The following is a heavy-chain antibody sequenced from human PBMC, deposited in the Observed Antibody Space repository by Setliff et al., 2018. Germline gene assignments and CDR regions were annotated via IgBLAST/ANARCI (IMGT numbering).Heavy chain of an antibody. CDR3: VYFDWSLNDYYCYYMDV. V-gene: IGHV3-49*04. CDR1: GFTFSRYW. CDR2: IRSKAYGGTT. D-gene: IGHD3-9*01. J-gene: IGHJ6*03. Sequence: GGSLRLSCAASGFTFSRYWMSWVRQAPGKGLEWVGFIRSKAYGGTTEYAASVKGRFTISRDDSKNSLYLQMNSLKTEDTAVYYCVYFDWSLNDYYCYYMDVWGKGTTVTVSS.